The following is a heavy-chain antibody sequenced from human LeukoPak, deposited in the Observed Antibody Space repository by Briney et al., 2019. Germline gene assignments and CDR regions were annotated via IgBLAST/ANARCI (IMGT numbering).Heavy chain of an antibody. D-gene: IGHD3-3*01. J-gene: IGHJ4*02. V-gene: IGHV4-59*01. CDR1: GGSISSYY. CDR2: IYHSGSS. Sequence: SETLSLTCTVSGGSISSYYWNWVRQPPGKGLEWIGFIYHSGSSNYNPSLKSRVIISVDTSKYQFSLRLSSVTAADTAVYYCARDLEIGSSSYYFDYWGQGTLVTVSS. CDR3: ARDLEIGSSSYYFDY.